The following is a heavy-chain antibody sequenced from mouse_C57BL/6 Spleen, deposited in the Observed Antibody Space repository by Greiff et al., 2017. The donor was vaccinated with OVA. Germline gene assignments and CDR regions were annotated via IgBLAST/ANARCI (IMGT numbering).Heavy chain of an antibody. J-gene: IGHJ3*01. Sequence: QVQLQQPGPELVKPGASVKLSCKASGYTFTSYWMHWVKQRPGQGLEWIGIINPNNGGTNYNEKFKSKATLTVDKSSSTAYMQLSSLTSEDSAVYVCARAGYDAAWIAYWGQGTLVTVSA. D-gene: IGHD2-2*01. CDR3: ARAGYDAAWIAY. CDR1: GYTFTSYW. CDR2: INPNNGGT. V-gene: IGHV1-53*01.